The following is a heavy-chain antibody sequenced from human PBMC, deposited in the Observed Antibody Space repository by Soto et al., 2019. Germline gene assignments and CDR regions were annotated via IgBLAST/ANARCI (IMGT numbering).Heavy chain of an antibody. J-gene: IGHJ3*02. CDR1: GFTFSSYA. CDR3: AEAGDILTGSDI. D-gene: IGHD3-9*01. V-gene: IGHV3-23*01. CDR2: ISGSGGST. Sequence: GGSLRLSCAASGFTFSSYAMSWVRQAPGKGLEWVSAISGSGGSTYYADSVKGRFTISRDNSKNTLYLQMNSLRAEDTAVYYCAEAGDILTGSDIWGQGTMVTVSS.